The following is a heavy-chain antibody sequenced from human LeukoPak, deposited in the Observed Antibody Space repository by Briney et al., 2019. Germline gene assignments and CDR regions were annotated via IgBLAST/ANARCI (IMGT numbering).Heavy chain of an antibody. CDR1: GFTFSNYG. Sequence: PGGSLRLSCAASGFTFSNYGMSWVRQAPGKGLEWVSAISGSGSSSYYVDSVKGRFTISRDNSKNTLYLQINSLRAEDTAIYYCAKDQRTISTFDYWGQGTLVTVSS. V-gene: IGHV3-23*01. CDR3: AKDQRTISTFDY. D-gene: IGHD3-3*01. CDR2: ISGSGSSS. J-gene: IGHJ4*02.